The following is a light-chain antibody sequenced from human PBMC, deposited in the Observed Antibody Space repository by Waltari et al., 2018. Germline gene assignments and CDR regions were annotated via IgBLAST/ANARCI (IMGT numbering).Light chain of an antibody. CDR2: GAS. Sequence: VLTQSPGTLSLSPGASATLSCRASQTLSKHYLAWYQQKPGQSPRLLIYGASIRAAGIQDRFSGSGSGTYFTRTISSLEPDDFARYYCQQYGSSVLYTFGQGTKLEIK. CDR3: QQYGSSVLYT. V-gene: IGKV3-20*01. J-gene: IGKJ2*01. CDR1: QTLSKHY.